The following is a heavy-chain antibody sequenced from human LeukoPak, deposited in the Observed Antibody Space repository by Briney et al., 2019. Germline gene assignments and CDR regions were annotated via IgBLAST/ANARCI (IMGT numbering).Heavy chain of an antibody. CDR3: ARASFDWSDRLGYCSSTSRYAFDY. CDR1: GYTFNGCY. CDR2: INPNSGGT. J-gene: IGHJ4*02. Sequence: ASVKVSCKAFGYTFNGCYMLWVTQAPGQGLEWMGWINPNSGGTHYAQKFQGRVTMTRDTSISTAYMEVSRLRSDDTAVYYCARASFDWSDRLGYCSSTSRYAFDYWGQGTLVTVYS. V-gene: IGHV1-2*02. D-gene: IGHD2-2*01.